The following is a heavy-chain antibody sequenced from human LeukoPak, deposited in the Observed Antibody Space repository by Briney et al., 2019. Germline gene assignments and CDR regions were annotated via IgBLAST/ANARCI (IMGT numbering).Heavy chain of an antibody. CDR3: VAYKFLLSWPAFDF. Sequence: GGSLRLSCAVSGFTSSTAWLTWVRQAPGKGLEWVADMRQDGSDKYYVDSVKGRFFISGDIAKNSVSLHMNRLSVEDTVVYYCVAYKFLLSWPAFDFWGRGTMVTVSS. CDR2: MRQDGSDK. J-gene: IGHJ3*01. CDR1: GFTSSTAW. D-gene: IGHD6-13*01. V-gene: IGHV3-7*01.